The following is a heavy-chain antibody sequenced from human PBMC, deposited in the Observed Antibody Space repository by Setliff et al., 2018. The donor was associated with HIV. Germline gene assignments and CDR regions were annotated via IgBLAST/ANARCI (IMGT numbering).Heavy chain of an antibody. Sequence: SVKVSCKASGNTFSSYGITWVRQAPGQGLEWMGGTTPLLGTTNYAQKFQGRVTWTRDTSTSTVYMELSSLRSEDTAVYYCARDSSTGWFSADYWGQGTLVTVSS. V-gene: IGHV1-69*10. CDR2: TTPLLGTT. CDR1: GNTFSSYG. CDR3: ARDSSTGWFSADY. J-gene: IGHJ4*02. D-gene: IGHD6-19*01.